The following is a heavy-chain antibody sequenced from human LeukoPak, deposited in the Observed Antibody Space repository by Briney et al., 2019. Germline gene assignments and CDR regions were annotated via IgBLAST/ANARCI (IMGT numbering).Heavy chain of an antibody. Sequence: KSSETLSLTCTVSGGSISSYYWSWIRQPPGKGLEWIGYIYYSGSTNCNPSLKSRVTISVDTSKNQFSLKLSSVTAADTAVYYCARRPPSRLYYYYGMDVWGQGTTVTVSS. CDR1: GGSISSYY. CDR3: ARRPPSRLYYYYGMDV. CDR2: IYYSGST. J-gene: IGHJ6*02. V-gene: IGHV4-59*08.